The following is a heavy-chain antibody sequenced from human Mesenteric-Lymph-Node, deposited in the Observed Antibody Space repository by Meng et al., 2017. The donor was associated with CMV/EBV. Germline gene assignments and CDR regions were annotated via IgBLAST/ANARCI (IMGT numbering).Heavy chain of an antibody. J-gene: IGHJ4*02. CDR2: INPGGGST. CDR1: GYPFTNYH. Sequence: ASVKVSCKASGYPFTNYHIHWVRQAPGQGLEWMGIINPGGGSTDYAQKFQGRLTMTRDTSTTTFYMEPSSLRSEDTAVYYCARDPIPHYYGSGNYPSYFDYWGQGTLVTVSS. CDR3: ARDPIPHYYGSGNYPSYFDY. D-gene: IGHD3-10*01. V-gene: IGHV1-46*01.